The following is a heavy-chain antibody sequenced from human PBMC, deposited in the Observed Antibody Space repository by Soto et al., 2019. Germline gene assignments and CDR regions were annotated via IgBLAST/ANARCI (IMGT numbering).Heavy chain of an antibody. CDR3: AKDASSVPEY. Sequence: ELQLVESGGGLVQPGGSLRLSCAASGFTFSSYWMYWVRQAPGKGLVWVSRIKTDGSITSYADSVKGRFTVSRDNARDTLYLHMNSLRAEDTAVYYCAKDASSVPEYWGQETLVIVSS. CDR2: IKTDGSIT. D-gene: IGHD1-26*01. J-gene: IGHJ4*02. V-gene: IGHV3-74*01. CDR1: GFTFSSYW.